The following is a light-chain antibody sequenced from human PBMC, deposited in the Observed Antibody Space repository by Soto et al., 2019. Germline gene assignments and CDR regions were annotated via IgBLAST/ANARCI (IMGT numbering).Light chain of an antibody. CDR3: QQYGSSPRT. V-gene: IGKV3-20*01. CDR1: QSVSSSY. J-gene: IGKJ1*01. Sequence: EILLTQSPSTLSLSAGERATLSCRASQSVSSSYLAWYQQKPGQAPRLLIYGASSRETGIPDRFSGSGSGTEFTLTISRLQPEDFAVYYCQQYGSSPRTFGQGTKVDIK. CDR2: GAS.